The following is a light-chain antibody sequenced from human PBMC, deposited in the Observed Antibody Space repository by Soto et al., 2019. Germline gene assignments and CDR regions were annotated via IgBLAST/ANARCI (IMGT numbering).Light chain of an antibody. Sequence: DIQMTQSPSTLSASVGDRVTITCRASQSISNYLAWYQQKPGKAPKLLIYKASTLESGVPSRFSDSGSGTEFTLSISSLQPDDFASYYCQQYESFPRTFGQGTKVEIK. CDR1: QSISNY. V-gene: IGKV1-5*03. J-gene: IGKJ1*01. CDR3: QQYESFPRT. CDR2: KAS.